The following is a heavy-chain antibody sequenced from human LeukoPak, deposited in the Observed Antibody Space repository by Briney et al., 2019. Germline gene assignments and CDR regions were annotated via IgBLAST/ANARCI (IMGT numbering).Heavy chain of an antibody. V-gene: IGHV4-59*08. CDR2: IYYTGST. CDR1: GGSISSDY. D-gene: IGHD3-22*01. Sequence: PSETLSFTCTVSGGSISSDYWSWIRQPPGKGLEWIGYIYYTGSTHYNPSLKSRVTISLDTSKNQFSLKLSSVTAADTAVYYCAQIRPSTYYDSSGSFDYWGQGTLVTVSS. J-gene: IGHJ4*02. CDR3: AQIRPSTYYDSSGSFDY.